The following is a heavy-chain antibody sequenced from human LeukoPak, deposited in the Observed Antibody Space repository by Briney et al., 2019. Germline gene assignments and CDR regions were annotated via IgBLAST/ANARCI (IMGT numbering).Heavy chain of an antibody. D-gene: IGHD3-9*01. CDR3: AKRLSRGYFGKLIFDY. J-gene: IGHJ4*02. CDR2: ITTTAEST. CDR1: GFTFSDFA. Sequence: GGSLRLSCAATGFTFSDFAMSWVRQSPGTGLEWVSSITTTAESTYYADSVKGRFTISRDNSGSTLHLQMNSLRIEDSAVYYCAKRLSRGYFGKLIFDYWGQGALVTDSS. V-gene: IGHV3-23*01.